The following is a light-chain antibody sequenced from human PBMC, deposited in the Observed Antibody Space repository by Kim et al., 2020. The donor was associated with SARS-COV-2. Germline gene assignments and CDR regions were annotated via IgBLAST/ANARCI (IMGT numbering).Light chain of an antibody. Sequence: QSVLTQPPSASGTPGQRVTISCSGASSNIGSYYVNWYQQLPRTAPKLLIYRSNQRPSGVPDRFSGSKSGTSASLAISGLRSEDEAAYYCAAWDDSLSGPVFGRGTQLTVL. CDR2: RSN. J-gene: IGLJ3*02. V-gene: IGLV1-47*01. CDR1: SSNIGSYY. CDR3: AAWDDSLSGPV.